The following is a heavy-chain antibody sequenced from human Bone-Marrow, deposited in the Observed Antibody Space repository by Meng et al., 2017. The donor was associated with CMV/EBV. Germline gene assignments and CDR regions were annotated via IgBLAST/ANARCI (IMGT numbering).Heavy chain of an antibody. J-gene: IGHJ4*02. D-gene: IGHD6-19*01. CDR2: INSDGSST. CDR3: AKSWSIAVAGVDY. Sequence: ASGFAFSRYWMHWVRQAPGKGLVWVSRINSDGSSTSYADSVKGRFTISRDNAKNTLYLQMNSLRAEDTAVYYCAKSWSIAVAGVDYWGQGTLVTVSS. V-gene: IGHV3-74*01. CDR1: GFAFSRYW.